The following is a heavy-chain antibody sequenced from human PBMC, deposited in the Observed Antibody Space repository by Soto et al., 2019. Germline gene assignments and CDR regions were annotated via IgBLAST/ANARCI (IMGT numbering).Heavy chain of an antibody. CDR1: GYTFTSYD. V-gene: IGHV1-8*01. CDR2: MNPNSGNT. J-gene: IGHJ4*02. Sequence: QVQLVQSGAEVKKPGASVTVSCKASGYTFTSYDINWVRHANGQGLEWMGWMNPNSGNTGYAQKFQGRVTMTRNNSIRTAYKELSSLRSADTAVYYCERTLYGDNVDYWGQGTLVTVSS. D-gene: IGHD4-17*01. CDR3: ERTLYGDNVDY.